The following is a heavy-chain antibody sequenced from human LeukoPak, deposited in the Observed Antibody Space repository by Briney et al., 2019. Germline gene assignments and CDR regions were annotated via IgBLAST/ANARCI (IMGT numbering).Heavy chain of an antibody. CDR3: ASGAGDYGYY. Sequence: GVSLRLSCTASGFTFSSYWMHWVRQAPGKGLVWVSRISIGGSGTTYADSVKGRFTISRDNTKNTLYLQMNSLRAEDTAVYYCASGAGDYGYYWGQGTLVTVSS. D-gene: IGHD4-17*01. CDR1: GFTFSSYW. J-gene: IGHJ4*02. CDR2: ISIGGSGT. V-gene: IGHV3-74*01.